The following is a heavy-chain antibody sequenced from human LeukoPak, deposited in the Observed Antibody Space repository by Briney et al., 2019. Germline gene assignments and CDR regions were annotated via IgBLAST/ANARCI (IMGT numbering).Heavy chain of an antibody. D-gene: IGHD1-26*01. CDR1: GFTLKNYW. CDR3: ARDGVVGAAGY. Sequence: GGSLRLSCETSGFTLKNYWMSWLRRAPGKGLEWVSRSKYDGSTAMYAESVKGRFTISRDNSKNTLYLQMNSLRAEDTAVYYCARDGVVGAAGYWGQGTLVTVSS. CDR2: SKYDGSTA. J-gene: IGHJ4*02. V-gene: IGHV3-74*03.